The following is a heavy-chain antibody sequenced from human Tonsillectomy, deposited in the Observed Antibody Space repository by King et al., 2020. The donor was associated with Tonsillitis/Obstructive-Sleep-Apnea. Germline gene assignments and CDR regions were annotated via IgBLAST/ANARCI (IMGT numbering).Heavy chain of an antibody. CDR2: IWYDGSNK. Sequence: VQLVESGGGVVQPGTSLRLSCAASEFTFSNYGMHWVRQAPGKGLEWVAVIWYDGSNKYYADSVKGRFTISRDNSKNTLFLQMNSLRAEDTAMYYCARGLYESSGYPDYWGQGTLVTVSS. CDR1: EFTFSNYG. D-gene: IGHD3-22*01. CDR3: ARGLYESSGYPDY. V-gene: IGHV3-33*01. J-gene: IGHJ4*02.